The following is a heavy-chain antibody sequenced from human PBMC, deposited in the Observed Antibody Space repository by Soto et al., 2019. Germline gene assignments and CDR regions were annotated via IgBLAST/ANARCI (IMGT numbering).Heavy chain of an antibody. Sequence: QLQLQESGPGLVKPSETLSLTCTVSGGSIRSSSYYWGWIRQHPGKGLEWIGSIDYSGSTYYNPYLKSRFTLSVDTSKTQFSLKLSSVTAADTAVYYCARHGMDYYDSSGYYYSPYYFDYCGQGPLVTVSS. CDR1: GGSIRSSSYY. V-gene: IGHV4-39*01. CDR3: ARHGMDYYDSSGYYYSPYYFDY. D-gene: IGHD3-22*01. CDR2: IDYSGST. J-gene: IGHJ4*02.